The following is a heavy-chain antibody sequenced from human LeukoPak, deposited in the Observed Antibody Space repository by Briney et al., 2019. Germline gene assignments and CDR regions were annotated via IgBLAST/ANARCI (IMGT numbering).Heavy chain of an antibody. D-gene: IGHD3-16*01. CDR1: GFTVSSNH. CDR3: ARGTYYYEF. V-gene: IGHV3-7*04. Sequence: GGSLRLSCAASGFTVSSNHMTWVRQAPGKGLEWVAYMNQLGNEKNYLDSVKGRFTISRDNAKNSLYLQMNSLRAEDTAVYYCARGTYYYEFWGQGTLVTVSS. J-gene: IGHJ4*02. CDR2: MNQLGNEK.